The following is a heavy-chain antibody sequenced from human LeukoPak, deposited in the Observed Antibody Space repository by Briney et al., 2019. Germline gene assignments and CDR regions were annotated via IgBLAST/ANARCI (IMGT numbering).Heavy chain of an antibody. J-gene: IGHJ6*04. V-gene: IGHV3-23*01. CDR2: ISGSGGST. CDR1: GFTFSSYA. CDR3: AKVHGSGSYYIYYYGMDV. Sequence: GGSLRLSCAASGFTFSSYAMSWVRQAPGKGLEWVSAISGSGGSTYYADSVKGRITVSRDNSKNTLYLQMNSLRAEDTAVYYCAKVHGSGSYYIYYYGMDVWGKGTTVTVSS. D-gene: IGHD3-10*01.